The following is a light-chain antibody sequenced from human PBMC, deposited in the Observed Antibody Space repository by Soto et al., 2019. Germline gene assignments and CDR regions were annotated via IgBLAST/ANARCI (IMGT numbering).Light chain of an antibody. CDR3: QQYGNSPWT. V-gene: IGKV1-5*03. CDR2: KAS. Sequence: DIQMTQSPSTLSASVGDRVTITCRASQSISGWLAWYQQKPGKAPNLLIYKASTLESGVPSRFSGSGSGTDFTLTISRLEPEDFTVYHCQQYGNSPWTFGQGTKVDNK. CDR1: QSISGW. J-gene: IGKJ1*01.